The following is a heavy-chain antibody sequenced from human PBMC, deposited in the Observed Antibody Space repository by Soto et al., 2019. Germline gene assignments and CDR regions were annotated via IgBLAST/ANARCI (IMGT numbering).Heavy chain of an antibody. V-gene: IGHV1-69*13. Sequence: SVKLSCKASGGTFSSYAISWVRQAPGQGLEWMGGIIPIFGTVNYAQKFQGRVTITADESTSTAYMELSSLRSEDTAVYYCAREGVVPAALPFDYWGQGTLVTVSS. D-gene: IGHD2-2*02. J-gene: IGHJ4*02. CDR3: AREGVVPAALPFDY. CDR2: IIPIFGTV. CDR1: GGTFSSYA.